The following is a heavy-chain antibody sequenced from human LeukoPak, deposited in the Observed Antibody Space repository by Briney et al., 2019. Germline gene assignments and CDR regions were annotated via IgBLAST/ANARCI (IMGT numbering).Heavy chain of an antibody. D-gene: IGHD6-13*01. V-gene: IGHV1-2*02. CDR2: INPNSGGT. CDR1: GYTFTGYY. J-gene: IGHJ4*02. CDR3: ARGGSSWRIRSFDY. Sequence: AASVKVSCKASGYTFTGYYMHWVRQAPGQGLEWMGWINPNSGGTNYAQKFQGRVTMTRDTSISTAYMELSRLRSDDTAVYYCARGGSSWRIRSFDYWGQGTLVTVSS.